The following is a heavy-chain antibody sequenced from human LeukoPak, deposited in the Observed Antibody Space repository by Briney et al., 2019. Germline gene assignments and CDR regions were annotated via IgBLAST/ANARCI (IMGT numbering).Heavy chain of an antibody. D-gene: IGHD1-26*01. CDR3: ARVRSGSLRGAIDY. CDR2: INWNGGST. CDR1: GFTFSNFG. Sequence: GGSLRLSCAASGFTFSNFGMIWLRQAPGKGLEGVSFINWNGGSTGYADSVKGRFTISRDNAKNSLYLQMNSLRAEDTALYYCARVRSGSLRGAIDYWGQGTLVTVSS. J-gene: IGHJ4*02. V-gene: IGHV3-20*04.